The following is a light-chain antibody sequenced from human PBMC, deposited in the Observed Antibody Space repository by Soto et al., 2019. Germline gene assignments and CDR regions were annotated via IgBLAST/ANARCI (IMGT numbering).Light chain of an antibody. Sequence: EIVLTQSPGTLSLSPGERATLSCRASQSVSASYFAWYQHKPGQAPRLLIYGASSRATGIPDRFSGSGSGTDFTLTISRLEPEDFAVYYCQQYGHSPYTFGQGTKLEI. CDR3: QQYGHSPYT. CDR1: QSVSASY. CDR2: GAS. V-gene: IGKV3-20*01. J-gene: IGKJ2*01.